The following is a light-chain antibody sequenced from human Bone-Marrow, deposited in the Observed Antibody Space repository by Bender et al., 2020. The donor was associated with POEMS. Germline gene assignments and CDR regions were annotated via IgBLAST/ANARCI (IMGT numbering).Light chain of an antibody. V-gene: IGLV1-40*01. Sequence: QSVLTQPPSVSGAPGQRVTISCTGSSSNIGAGYDVHWYQHLPGTAPKLMIYELRNRPSGVPDRFSGSKSGNTASLTISGLQAEDEAEYYCSSYTSTNTVVFGGGTKLTVL. J-gene: IGLJ2*01. CDR3: SSYTSTNTVV. CDR2: ELR. CDR1: SSNIGAGYD.